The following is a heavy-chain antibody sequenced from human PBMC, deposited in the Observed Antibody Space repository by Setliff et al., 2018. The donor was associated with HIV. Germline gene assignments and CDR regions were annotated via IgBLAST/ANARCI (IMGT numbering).Heavy chain of an antibody. V-gene: IGHV4-59*01. J-gene: IGHJ4*02. CDR3: ARVRLRVPPSTFDY. D-gene: IGHD2-2*01. CDR1: GASISSDS. CDR2: ILNREIT. Sequence: SETLSLTCTVSGASISSDSWSWIRQSPGKGLEWIGFILNREITNYNPSLQSRVSISMDTSKNQFSLKLHSVTAADTAVYYCARVRLRVPPSTFDYWGMGSLVTVSS.